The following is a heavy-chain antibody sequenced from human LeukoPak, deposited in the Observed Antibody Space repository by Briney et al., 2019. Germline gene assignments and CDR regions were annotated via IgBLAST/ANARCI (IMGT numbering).Heavy chain of an antibody. D-gene: IGHD1-26*01. CDR1: RGAISTYR. V-gene: IGHV4-4*07. CDR2: IYSSGRT. J-gene: IGHJ4*02. CDR3: AKLGNQWELRLDY. Sequence: RSETRSLTCTVSRGAISTYRGGWMRQPAGKGLEGGGHIYSSGRTKYHPSPKSRVTMSVDTSKNKSALRLTSVIAADTAVSYCAKLGNQWELRLDYWGQGALAPVSS.